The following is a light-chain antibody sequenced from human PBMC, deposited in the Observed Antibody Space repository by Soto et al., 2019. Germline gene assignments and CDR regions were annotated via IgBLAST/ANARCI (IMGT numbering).Light chain of an antibody. CDR1: RDIGSD. CDR2: AAS. V-gene: IGKV1-9*01. J-gene: IGKJ5*01. CDR3: QQLNSYPIT. Sequence: QFTSSVAACVGDGCTITWRASRDIGSDLSWYQQKPGKAPKLLIYAASTLQSGVPSRFSGSGSGTDFTLTSSSLQPEDFATYYCQQLNSYPITFGQGTRLEIK.